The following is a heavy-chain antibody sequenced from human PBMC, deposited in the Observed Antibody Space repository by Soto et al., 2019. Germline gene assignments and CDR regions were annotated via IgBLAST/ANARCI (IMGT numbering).Heavy chain of an antibody. D-gene: IGHD3-9*01. CDR1: GYTFTSYA. V-gene: IGHV1-3*01. CDR2: INAGNGNT. Sequence: ASVKVSCKASGYTFTSYAMHWVRQAPGQRLEWKGWINAGNGNTKYSQKLQGRVTITRDTSASTAYMELSSLRSEDTAVYYCARDLQSYDILTGYRYGMDVWGQGTTVTVSS. CDR3: ARDLQSYDILTGYRYGMDV. J-gene: IGHJ6*02.